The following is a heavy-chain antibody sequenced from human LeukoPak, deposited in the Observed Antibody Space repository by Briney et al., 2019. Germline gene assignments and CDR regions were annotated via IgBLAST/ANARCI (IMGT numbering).Heavy chain of an antibody. J-gene: IGHJ4*02. Sequence: GGSLRLSCAASGFTFSSYAMSWVRQAPGKGLEWVSYISSSSSNIFYADSVKGRFTISRDNAKNSLYLQMNSLRAKDTAVYYCARDDTVTSHFDYWGQGTLVTVSS. D-gene: IGHD4-11*01. CDR1: GFTFSSYA. CDR3: ARDDTVTSHFDY. CDR2: ISSSSSNI. V-gene: IGHV3-48*01.